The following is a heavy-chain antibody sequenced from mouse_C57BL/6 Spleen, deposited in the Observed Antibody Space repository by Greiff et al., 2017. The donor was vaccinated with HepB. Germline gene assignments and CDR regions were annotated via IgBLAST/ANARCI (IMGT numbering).Heavy chain of an antibody. J-gene: IGHJ1*03. CDR1: GFSLTSYG. D-gene: IGHD1-1*01. CDR2: IWRGGST. V-gene: IGHV2-5*01. Sequence: VQLVESGPGLVQPSQSLSITCTVSGFSLTSYGVHWVRQSPGKGLEWLGVIWRGGSTDYNAAFMSRLSITKDNSKSQVFFKMNSLQADDTAIYYCASLYYGSSNWYFDVWGTGTTVTVSS. CDR3: ASLYYGSSNWYFDV.